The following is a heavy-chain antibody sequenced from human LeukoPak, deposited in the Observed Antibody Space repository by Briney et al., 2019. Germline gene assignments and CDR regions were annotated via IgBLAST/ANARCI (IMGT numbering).Heavy chain of an antibody. D-gene: IGHD6-13*01. CDR2: IYHSGST. J-gene: IGHJ5*02. Sequence: SETLSLTCAVSGGSISSGGYSWSWIRQPPGKGLEWIGYIYHSGSTYYNPSLKSRVTISVDRSKNQFSLKLSSVTAADTAVYYCARIAEAGTFGHWFDPWGQGTLVTVSS. V-gene: IGHV4-30-2*01. CDR3: ARIAEAGTFGHWFDP. CDR1: GGSISSGGYS.